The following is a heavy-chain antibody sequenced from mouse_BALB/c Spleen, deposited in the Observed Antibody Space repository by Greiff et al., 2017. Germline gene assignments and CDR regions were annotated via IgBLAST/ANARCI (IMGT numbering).Heavy chain of an antibody. J-gene: IGHJ2*01. D-gene: IGHD1-1*01. CDR1: GYTFTDYW. V-gene: IGHV1-69*02. Sequence: VQLQQSGAELAKPGASVKMSCKASGYTFTDYWMHWVKQRPGQGLEWIGAIDTSDSYTSYNQKFKGKATLTVDESSSTAYMQLSSLTSEDSAVYYCARRRTTVVPYFDYWGQGTTLTVSS. CDR3: ARRRTTVVPYFDY. CDR2: IDTSDSYT.